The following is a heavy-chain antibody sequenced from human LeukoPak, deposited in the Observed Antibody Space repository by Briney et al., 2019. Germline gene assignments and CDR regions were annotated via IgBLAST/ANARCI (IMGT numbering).Heavy chain of an antibody. CDR3: ARAPSRSGSYYPRSWFDP. Sequence: WETLSLTCAVYGWTFSAYYWSWIRQAPGKGLESVGEINHGGSANDNASLTSPVTISVDTSKNPFSLKLSSVTAADTAMYYCARAPSRSGSYYPRSWFDPWGQGTLVTVSS. D-gene: IGHD3-10*01. CDR2: INHGGSA. J-gene: IGHJ5*02. V-gene: IGHV4-34*01. CDR1: GWTFSAYY.